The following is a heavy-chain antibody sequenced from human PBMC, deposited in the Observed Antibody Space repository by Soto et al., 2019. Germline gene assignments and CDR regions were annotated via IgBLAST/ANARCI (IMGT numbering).Heavy chain of an antibody. CDR2: IWYDGSNK. J-gene: IGHJ4*02. CDR3: ARDTGRWGDY. V-gene: IGHV3-33*01. CDR1: GFTFSSYG. Sequence: QVQLVESGGGVVQPGRSLRLSCAASGFTFSSYGMHWVRQAPGKGREWVAGIWYDGSNKYYADSVKGRFTISRDNSKNTLYLQMNSLRAEDTAVYYCARDTGRWGDYWGQGTLVTVSS. D-gene: IGHD3-16*01.